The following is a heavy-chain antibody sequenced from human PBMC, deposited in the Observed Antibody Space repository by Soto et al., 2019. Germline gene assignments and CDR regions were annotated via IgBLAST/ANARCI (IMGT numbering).Heavy chain of an antibody. V-gene: IGHV3-66*01. D-gene: IGHD2-2*02. J-gene: IGHJ4*02. CDR1: GFTVSSNY. CDR3: ARADYTPYYFDY. CDR2: IYSGGST. Sequence: EVQLVESGGGLVQPGGSLRLSCAASGFTVSSNYMSWVRQAPGKGLEWVSVIYSGGSTYYADSVKGRFTISRDNSKNTLYLQMNSLSAEDTAVYYCARADYTPYYFDYWGQGTLVTVSS.